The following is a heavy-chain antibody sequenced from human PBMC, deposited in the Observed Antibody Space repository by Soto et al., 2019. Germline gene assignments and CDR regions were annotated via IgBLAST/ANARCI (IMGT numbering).Heavy chain of an antibody. V-gene: IGHV3-23*01. D-gene: IGHD2-15*01. J-gene: IGHJ3*02. CDR1: GFTFHTYA. Sequence: EVQLLESGGDLVQPGGSLRLSCVASGFTFHTYAMSWVRQAPGKGLEWVSSISGTGGTIKYADSVKGRFTISRDNSRNTLSLQMTSLSVEDTAVYYCAKDLVPAEGGHGDSFHMWGQGTLVTVSS. CDR3: AKDLVPAEGGHGDSFHM. CDR2: ISGTGGTI.